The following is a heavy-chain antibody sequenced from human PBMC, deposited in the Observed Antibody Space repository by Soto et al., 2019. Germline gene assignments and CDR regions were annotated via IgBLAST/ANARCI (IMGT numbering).Heavy chain of an antibody. Sequence: QVQLVQSGAEVKKPGASVKVSCKASGYTFTSYGISWVRQAPGQGLEWMGWISAYNGNTNYAQKLQGRVTMTTDTSTSTAYMGLRSLRSDDTAVYYCARRRLTGPKGNNWFDPWGQGTLVTVSS. CDR1: GYTFTSYG. CDR3: ARRRLTGPKGNNWFDP. CDR2: ISAYNGNT. D-gene: IGHD1-7*01. V-gene: IGHV1-18*04. J-gene: IGHJ5*02.